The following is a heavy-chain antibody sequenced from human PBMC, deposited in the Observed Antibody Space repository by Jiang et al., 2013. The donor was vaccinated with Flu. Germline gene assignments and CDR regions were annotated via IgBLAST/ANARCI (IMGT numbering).Heavy chain of an antibody. D-gene: IGHD5-12*01. CDR3: ARGRLKKWLQRNYYYYYGMDV. CDR1: GFTFSSYG. J-gene: IGHJ6*04. Sequence: VQLVESGGGVVQPGRSLRLSCTASGFTFSSYGMHWVRQAPGKGLEWVAVISYDGSNKYYADSVKGRFTISRDNSKNTLYLQVNSLSAEDTAVYYCARGRLKKWLQRNYYYYYGMDVWGKGTTVTVSS. V-gene: IGHV3-30*03. CDR2: ISYDGSNK.